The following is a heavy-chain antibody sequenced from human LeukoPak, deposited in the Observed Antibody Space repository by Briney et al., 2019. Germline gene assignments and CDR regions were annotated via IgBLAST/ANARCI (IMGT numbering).Heavy chain of an antibody. J-gene: IGHJ4*02. V-gene: IGHV4-34*01. CDR2: INHSGST. CDR3: ARGRIAAAGLSGYFDY. D-gene: IGHD6-13*01. CDR1: GGSFSGYY. Sequence: PSETLSLTCAVYGGSFSGYYWSWIRQPPGKGLEWIGEINHSGSTSYNPSLKSRVAISVDTSKNQFSLKLSSVTAADTAVYYCARGRIAAAGLSGYFDYWGQGTLVTVSS.